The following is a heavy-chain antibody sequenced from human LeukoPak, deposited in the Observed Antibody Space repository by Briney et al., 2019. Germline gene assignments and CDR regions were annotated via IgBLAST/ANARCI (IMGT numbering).Heavy chain of an antibody. J-gene: IGHJ4*02. CDR2: INPSGGST. Sequence: ASVKVSCKASGGTFSSYAISWVRRAPGQGLEWMGIINPSGGSTSYAQKFQGRVTMTRDTSTSTVYMELSSLRSEDTAVYYCARDMIEGGYFDYWGQGTLVTVSS. CDR3: ARDMIEGGYFDY. V-gene: IGHV1-46*01. CDR1: GGTFSSYA. D-gene: IGHD3-22*01.